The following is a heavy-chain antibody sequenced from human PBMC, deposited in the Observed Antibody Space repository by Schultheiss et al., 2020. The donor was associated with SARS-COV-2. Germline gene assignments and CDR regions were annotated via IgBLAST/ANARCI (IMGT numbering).Heavy chain of an antibody. CDR2: IYYSGST. V-gene: IGHV4-59*08. CDR1: GGSFSGYY. J-gene: IGHJ4*02. D-gene: IGHD6-6*01. Sequence: SETLSLTCAVYGGSFSGYYWSWIRQPPGKGLEWIGYIYYSGSTNYNPSLKSRVTISVDTSKNQFSLKLSSVTAADTAVYYCAKSSSEVFDYWGQGTLVTVSS. CDR3: AKSSSEVFDY.